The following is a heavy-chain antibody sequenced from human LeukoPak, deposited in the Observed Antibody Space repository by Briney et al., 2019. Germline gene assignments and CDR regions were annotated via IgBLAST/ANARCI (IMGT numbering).Heavy chain of an antibody. D-gene: IGHD6-6*01. J-gene: IGHJ4*02. CDR2: INPSGGST. CDR1: GYTFTSYY. CDR3: ARDSYYSSSSLGFDY. Sequence: ASVTVSCKASGYTFTSYYMHWVRQAPGQGLEWMGIINPSGGSTSYAQKFQGRVTMTRDMSTSTSYMELSSLRSEDTAVYYCARDSYYSSSSLGFDYWGQGTLVTVSS. V-gene: IGHV1-46*01.